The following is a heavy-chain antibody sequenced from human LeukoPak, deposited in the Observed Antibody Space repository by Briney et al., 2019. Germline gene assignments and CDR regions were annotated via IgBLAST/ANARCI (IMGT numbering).Heavy chain of an antibody. D-gene: IGHD1-26*01. J-gene: IGHJ6*03. CDR1: ALTFSNYN. CDR3: ARDPYSGNYGTYYYYYMDV. CDR2: ITSSGAYT. Sequence: AESLRLSCADSALTFSNYNINCVRHAPGKAMEWVSSITSSGAYTFYADSGKGRFTISTYNAKNSLYLQMDRGGLEDPAVYYCARDPYSGNYGTYYYYYMDVWGKGTTVTIAS. V-gene: IGHV3-21*01.